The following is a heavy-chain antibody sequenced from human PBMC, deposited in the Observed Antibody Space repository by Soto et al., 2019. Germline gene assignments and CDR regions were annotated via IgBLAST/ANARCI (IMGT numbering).Heavy chain of an antibody. CDR1: GFTFSSYG. D-gene: IGHD6-13*01. J-gene: IGHJ6*02. Sequence: QVQLVESGGGLVQPGRSLRLSCAASGFTFSSYGMHWVRQAPGKGLEWVAVIWYDGSNKYYADSVKGRFTISRDNSKHTLYLQMKSLRAADKAVYYCARENTGIAAAGTSYYYYGMDVWGRGTTVTVSS. CDR2: IWYDGSNK. V-gene: IGHV3-33*01. CDR3: ARENTGIAAAGTSYYYYGMDV.